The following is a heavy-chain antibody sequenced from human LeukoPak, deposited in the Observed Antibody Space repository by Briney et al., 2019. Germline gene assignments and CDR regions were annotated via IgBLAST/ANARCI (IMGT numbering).Heavy chain of an antibody. D-gene: IGHD3-22*01. Sequence: LRLSCAASGFTFDDYAMHWVRQAPGKGLEWVSGISWNSGNIGYADSVKGRFTISRDNAKNSLSLQVNSLRAEDTALYFCAKSQGYDRGCFDIWGQGTMVTVSS. CDR1: GFTFDDYA. CDR2: ISWNSGNI. J-gene: IGHJ3*02. CDR3: AKSQGYDRGCFDI. V-gene: IGHV3-9*01.